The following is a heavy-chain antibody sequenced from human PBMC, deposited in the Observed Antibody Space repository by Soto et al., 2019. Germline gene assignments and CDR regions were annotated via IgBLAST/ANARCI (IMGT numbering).Heavy chain of an antibody. J-gene: IGHJ4*02. Sequence: GESLKISCKGSGYSFTNYWINWVRQMPGKGLEWMGRIDPDDSYTNYSPSFQGHVTISVDKSISTAYLQWSSLQASDTAIYYCARLPPPTYCSGSTVSGYWGQGTLVTVS. CDR2: IDPDDSYT. CDR1: GYSFTNYW. D-gene: IGHD2-15*01. CDR3: ARLPPPTYCSGSTVSGY. V-gene: IGHV5-10-1*01.